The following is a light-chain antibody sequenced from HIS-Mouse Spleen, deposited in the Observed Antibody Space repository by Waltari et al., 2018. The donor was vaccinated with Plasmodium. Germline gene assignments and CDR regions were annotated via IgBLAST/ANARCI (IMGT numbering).Light chain of an antibody. CDR3: CSYAGSSTNWV. Sequence: QSALTQPASVSGSPGQSFTISSPGTSSDVGRYNLVSWYQQHPGKAPNLMIYEGSKRPSGVSNRFSGSKSGNTASLTISGLQAEDEADYYCCSYAGSSTNWVFGGGTKLTVL. CDR1: SSDVGRYNL. J-gene: IGLJ3*02. V-gene: IGLV2-23*01. CDR2: EGS.